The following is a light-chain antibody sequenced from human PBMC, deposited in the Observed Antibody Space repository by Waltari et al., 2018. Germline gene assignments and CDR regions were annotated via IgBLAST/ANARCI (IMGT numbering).Light chain of an antibody. CDR3: SSYTTSSAPGV. V-gene: IGLV2-14*01. J-gene: IGLJ1*01. Sequence: QSALTQPASVSGSPGQSITISCSGTDSDVGAYDFVSWYQQHPCKAPHLIIYEVSNRPSGISNRFSASKSGNMASLTISGLQAEDEADYYCSSYTTSSAPGVFGTGTRVTVL. CDR1: DSDVGAYDF. CDR2: EVS.